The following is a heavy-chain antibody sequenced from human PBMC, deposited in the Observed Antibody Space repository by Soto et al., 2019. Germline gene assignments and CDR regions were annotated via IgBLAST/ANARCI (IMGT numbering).Heavy chain of an antibody. CDR2: ISAYNGNT. CDR1: GYTFTSYG. CDR3: ARVGGSSSWSLAVYYYYGMDV. Sequence: GSVKVSCKASGYTFTSYGISWVRQAPGQGIEGIGWISAYNGNTNYAQKLQGRVTMTTDTSTSTAYMELRSLRSDDTAVYYCARVGGSSSWSLAVYYYYGMDVWGQGTTVTVSS. J-gene: IGHJ6*02. D-gene: IGHD6-13*01. V-gene: IGHV1-18*01.